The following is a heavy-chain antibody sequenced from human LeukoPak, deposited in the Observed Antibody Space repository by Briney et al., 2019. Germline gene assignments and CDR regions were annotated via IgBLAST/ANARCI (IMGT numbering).Heavy chain of an antibody. CDR1: GGTFSSYA. Sequence: GASVKVSCKASGGTFSSYAISWVRQAPGQGLEWMGWINPNSGGTNYAQKLQGRVTMTRDTSISTAYMELSRLRSDDTAVYYCARGSPPRRNYDSRGYYSYYFDYWGQGTLVTVSS. V-gene: IGHV1-2*02. J-gene: IGHJ4*02. D-gene: IGHD3-22*01. CDR3: ARGSPPRRNYDSRGYYSYYFDY. CDR2: INPNSGGT.